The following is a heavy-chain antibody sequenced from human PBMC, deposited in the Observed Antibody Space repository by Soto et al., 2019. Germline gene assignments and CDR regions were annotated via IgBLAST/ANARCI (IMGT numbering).Heavy chain of an antibody. D-gene: IGHD1-1*01. CDR3: ARVRTRRGGNWNGGWGCFDP. J-gene: IGHJ5*02. CDR1: GGTFSSYA. CDR2: IIPIFGTA. Sequence: QVQLVQSGAEVKKPGSSVKVSCKASGGTFSSYAISWVRQAPGQGLEWMGGIIPIFGTANYAQKFQGRVRITGDESRSTAYRELSSLRSEETAVYSGARVRTRRGGNWNGGWGCFDPWGQGTLVTV. V-gene: IGHV1-69*01.